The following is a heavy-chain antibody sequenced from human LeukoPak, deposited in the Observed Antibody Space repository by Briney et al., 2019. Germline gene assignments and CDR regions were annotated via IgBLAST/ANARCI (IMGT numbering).Heavy chain of an antibody. CDR3: AHSMGFDWLLSTRYYFDY. D-gene: IGHD3-9*01. Sequence: SGPTLVKPTQTLTLTCTFSGFSLSTSGVGVGWIRQPPGKALEWLALIYWDDDKRHSPSLKSRLTITKDTSKNQVVLTMTNMDPVDTATYYCAHSMGFDWLLSTRYYFDYWGQGTLVTVSS. CDR1: GFSLSTSGVG. CDR2: IYWDDDK. V-gene: IGHV2-5*02. J-gene: IGHJ4*02.